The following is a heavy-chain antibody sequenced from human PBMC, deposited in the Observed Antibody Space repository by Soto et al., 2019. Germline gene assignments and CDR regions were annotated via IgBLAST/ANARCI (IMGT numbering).Heavy chain of an antibody. CDR3: GKDLIARNNLWGPFDL. D-gene: IGHD3-16*01. J-gene: IGHJ3*01. CDR2: LVGSGGGI. CDR1: VFSFSAYA. Sequence: PGGSLRLSCAASVFSFSAYAMSWVRQAPGKGLQWVSGLVGSGGGIQYADSVRGRFTVSRDNSKNTLYLQMDGLRAEDTAVYYSGKDLIARNNLWGPFDLWGKGTEFTVS. V-gene: IGHV3-23*01.